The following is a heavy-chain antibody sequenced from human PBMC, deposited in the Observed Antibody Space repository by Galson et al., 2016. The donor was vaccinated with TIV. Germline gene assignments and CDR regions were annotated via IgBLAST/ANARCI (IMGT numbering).Heavy chain of an antibody. D-gene: IGHD3-22*01. CDR3: AKVPSSGFYYYYGMDV. CDR2: ISASGGST. J-gene: IGHJ6*02. V-gene: IGHV3-23*01. Sequence: SLRLSCAASGFTFSSHAITWVRQAPGKGLEWISAISASGGSTYYADSVKGRFTISRDNSKKTVYMQMNSLRAEDTAVYYCAKVPSSGFYYYYGMDVWGQGTTVTVSS. CDR1: GFTFSSHA.